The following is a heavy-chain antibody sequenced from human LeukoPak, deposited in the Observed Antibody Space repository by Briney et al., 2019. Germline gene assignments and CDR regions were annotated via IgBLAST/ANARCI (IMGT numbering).Heavy chain of an antibody. CDR1: GYTFTRYY. V-gene: IGHV1-24*01. CDR3: ATVRHFDWLMLDY. Sequence: ASVKVSCKASGYTFTRYYMHWVRQAPGKGLEWMGGFDPEDGETIYAQKFQGRVTMTEDTSTDTAYMELSSLRSEDTAVYYCATVRHFDWLMLDYWGQGTLVTVSS. J-gene: IGHJ4*02. CDR2: FDPEDGET. D-gene: IGHD3-9*01.